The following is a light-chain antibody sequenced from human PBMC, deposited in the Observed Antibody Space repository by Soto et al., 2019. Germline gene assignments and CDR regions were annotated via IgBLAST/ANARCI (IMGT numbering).Light chain of an antibody. CDR1: SSNIGSNY. V-gene: IGLV1-51*01. J-gene: IGLJ2*01. CDR2: DNN. Sequence: QSVLTQPPSVSAAPGQKVTISCSGSSSNIGSNYVSWYQQLPGTAPKLLIYDNNKRPSGIPDRFSGSKSGTSATLDITGLQTGDEADYFCGTWSTRPSVIFGGGTQLTVL. CDR3: GTWSTRPSVI.